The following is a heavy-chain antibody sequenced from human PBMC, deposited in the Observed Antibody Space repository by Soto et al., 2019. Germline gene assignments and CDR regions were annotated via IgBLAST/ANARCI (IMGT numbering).Heavy chain of an antibody. D-gene: IGHD2-15*01. Sequence: SETLSLTCTVSGGSISSSSYYWGWIRQPPGKGLEWIGSIYYSGSTYYNPSLKSRVTISVDTSKNQYSLKLSSVTAADTAVYYCASIFPGYCSGGSCYPNWFDPWGQGTLVTVSS. CDR1: GGSISSSSYY. CDR2: IYYSGST. CDR3: ASIFPGYCSGGSCYPNWFDP. J-gene: IGHJ5*02. V-gene: IGHV4-39*01.